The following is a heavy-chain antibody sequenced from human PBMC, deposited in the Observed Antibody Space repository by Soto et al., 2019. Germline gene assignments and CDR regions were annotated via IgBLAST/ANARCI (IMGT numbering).Heavy chain of an antibody. V-gene: IGHV1-18*01. D-gene: IGHD2-8*01. CDR3: AKNGQPPYYYYGLDV. J-gene: IGHJ6*02. CDR2: ISGYNGDT. Sequence: GHLVQSGAEVKKPGASVKVSCKASGYTFTRYGISWVRQAPGQGLEWMGWISGYNGDTNYAQNLQDRVTMTIDTSTNTAYMELRSLTSGDTAVYYCAKNGQPPYYYYGLDVWGQGTTVTVSS. CDR1: GYTFTRYG.